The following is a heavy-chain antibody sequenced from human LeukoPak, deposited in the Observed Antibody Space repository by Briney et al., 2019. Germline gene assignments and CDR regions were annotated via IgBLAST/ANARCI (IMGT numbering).Heavy chain of an antibody. J-gene: IGHJ4*02. V-gene: IGHV1-69*13. CDR1: GGTFSIYA. CDR3: AGGSSGLGRFFDY. D-gene: IGHD3-22*01. CDR2: IIPIFGTA. Sequence: SVKVSFKASGGTFSIYAISWVRQAPGQGLEWMGGIIPIFGTANYAQKFQGRVTITADESTSTAYMELSSLRSEDTAVYYCAGGSSGLGRFFDYWGQGTLVTVSS.